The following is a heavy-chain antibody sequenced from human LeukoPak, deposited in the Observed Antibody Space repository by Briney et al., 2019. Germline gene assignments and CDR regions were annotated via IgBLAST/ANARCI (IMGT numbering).Heavy chain of an antibody. D-gene: IGHD6-13*01. Sequence: SETLSLTCTVSGGSISSSSYYWGWIRQPPGKGLEWIGSIYYSGSTYYNPSLKSRVTISVDTSKNQFSLKLRSVTAADTAVYYCARRYSSSWFNWFDPWGQGTLVTVSS. CDR1: GGSISSSSYY. CDR3: ARRYSSSWFNWFDP. J-gene: IGHJ5*02. CDR2: IYYSGST. V-gene: IGHV4-39*01.